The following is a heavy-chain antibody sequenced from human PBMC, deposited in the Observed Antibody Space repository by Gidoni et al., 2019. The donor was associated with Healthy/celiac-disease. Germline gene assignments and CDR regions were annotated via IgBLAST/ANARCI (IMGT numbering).Heavy chain of an antibody. D-gene: IGHD7-27*01. Sequence: QLQLQESGPGLVNLSETLSLPCTVPCSSISGSRYYWGWIRQPPGKGLEWIGSIYYSGSTYYNPSLKSRVTISVDTSKNQFSLKLSSVTAADTAVYYCARPGDDGFDYWGQGTLVTVSS. CDR2: IYYSGST. CDR3: ARPGDDGFDY. V-gene: IGHV4-39*01. CDR1: CSSISGSRYY. J-gene: IGHJ4*02.